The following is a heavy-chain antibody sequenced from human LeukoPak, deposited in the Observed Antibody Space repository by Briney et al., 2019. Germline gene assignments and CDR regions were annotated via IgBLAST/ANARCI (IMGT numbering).Heavy chain of an antibody. J-gene: IGHJ6*03. CDR2: MNPNSGNT. CDR3: AREGIAVAGTEDYYYYYMDV. CDR1: GYTFTSYD. Sequence: GASVKVSCKASGYTFTSYDINWVRQATGQGLEWMGWMNPNSGNTGYAQKFQGRVTMTRNTSISTAYMELSSLRSEDMAVYYCAREGIAVAGTEDYYYYYMDVWGKGTTVTVSS. D-gene: IGHD6-19*01. V-gene: IGHV1-8*01.